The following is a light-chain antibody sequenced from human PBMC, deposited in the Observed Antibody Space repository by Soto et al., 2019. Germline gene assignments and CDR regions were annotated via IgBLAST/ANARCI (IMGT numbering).Light chain of an antibody. CDR1: QSISSY. CDR2: AAS. Sequence: DIQMTQSPSSLSASVGDRVTITCRASQSISSYLNWYQQKPGKAPKLLIYAASSLQSGVPSRFSGSGSGTDFTLTIGSLQPEDFATYYCQQSYSTRLLTFGGGTKVEIK. V-gene: IGKV1-39*01. CDR3: QQSYSTRLLT. J-gene: IGKJ4*01.